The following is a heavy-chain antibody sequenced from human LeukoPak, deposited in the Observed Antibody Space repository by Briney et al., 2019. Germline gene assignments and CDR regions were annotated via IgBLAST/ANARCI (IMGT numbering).Heavy chain of an antibody. CDR2: INPNNGDT. D-gene: IGHD3-3*01. Sequence: ASVKVSCKASGYTFTGYYIHWVRQAPGRGLEWMGWINPNNGDTNYAQSFQGRVTMTRDTSLTTAYMELSRLRSDDTAVYYCARRIAVFGEPEYFQRWGQGTLVTVSS. CDR3: ARRIAVFGEPEYFQR. J-gene: IGHJ1*01. V-gene: IGHV1-2*02. CDR1: GYTFTGYY.